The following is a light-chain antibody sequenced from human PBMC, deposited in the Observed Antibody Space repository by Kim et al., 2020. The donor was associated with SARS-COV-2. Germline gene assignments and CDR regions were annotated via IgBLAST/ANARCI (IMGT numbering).Light chain of an antibody. J-gene: IGKJ2*01. Sequence: ETVLTQSPLSLAVTPGEPASISCRASQSLLHTNGFNCLDWYLQKPGQSPQLLIYLGSNRASGVPERFSGSGSGTDFTLRISRVEAEDVGVYYCLQGLQTPPWNFGQGTKLEI. CDR2: LGS. V-gene: IGKV2-28*01. CDR1: QSLLHTNGFNC. CDR3: LQGLQTPPWN.